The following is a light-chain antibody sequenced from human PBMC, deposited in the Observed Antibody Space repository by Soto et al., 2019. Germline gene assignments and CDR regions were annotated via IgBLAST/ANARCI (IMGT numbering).Light chain of an antibody. V-gene: IGLV1-51*01. CDR1: TSNVGNNY. J-gene: IGLJ3*02. Sequence: QSALTQPPSVSAAPGQKVSISCSGATSNVGNNYVSWYQHLPGTAPKLLIYDNGKRPSGIPDRFSGSKSGTSATLGITGLQTGDEADYYCATWDSSLSAGVFGGGTKVTVL. CDR3: ATWDSSLSAGV. CDR2: DNG.